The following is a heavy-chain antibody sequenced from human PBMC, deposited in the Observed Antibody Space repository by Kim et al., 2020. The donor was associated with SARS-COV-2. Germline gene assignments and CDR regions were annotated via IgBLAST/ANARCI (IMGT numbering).Heavy chain of an antibody. V-gene: IGHV4-34*01. CDR2: INHSGRT. Sequence: SVTLSLTCAVYGGSFSGYYWSWIRQPPGKGLEWIGEINHSGRTNYNRSLKSRVTISVDTSKNQFSLKLTSVTAADTAVYYCARRLSNTSGWGSHYCDLWG. D-gene: IGHD3-10*01. CDR3: ARRLSNTSGWGSHYCDL. CDR1: GGSFSGYY. J-gene: IGHJ2*01.